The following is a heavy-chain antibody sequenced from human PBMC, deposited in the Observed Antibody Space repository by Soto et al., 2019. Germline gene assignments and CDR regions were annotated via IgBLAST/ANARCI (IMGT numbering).Heavy chain of an antibody. CDR2: INPSGGST. Sequence: QVQLVQSGAEVKKPGASVKVSCKASGYTFTSYYMHWVRQAPGQGLEWMGIINPSGGSTSYAQKCQGRVTMTRDTSTSTVYMELSSLRSEDTAVYYCARDGSGYCSSTSCYGAGWFDPWGQGTLVTVSS. V-gene: IGHV1-46*01. CDR1: GYTFTSYY. D-gene: IGHD2-2*01. J-gene: IGHJ5*02. CDR3: ARDGSGYCSSTSCYGAGWFDP.